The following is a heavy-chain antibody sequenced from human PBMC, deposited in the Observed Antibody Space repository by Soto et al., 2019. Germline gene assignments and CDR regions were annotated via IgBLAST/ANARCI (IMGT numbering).Heavy chain of an antibody. Sequence: GGSLRLSCAASGFTFTYFWMHWVRQVPGKGLGWVSRINTDGTTTSYAESVRGRFTISRDNAKNTLYLEMNSRRVDDAAVYYCGALYGGAVRDYWGQGTLVTVSS. V-gene: IGHV3-74*01. D-gene: IGHD3-16*01. CDR2: INTDGTTT. CDR3: GALYGGAVRDY. CDR1: GFTFTYFW. J-gene: IGHJ4*02.